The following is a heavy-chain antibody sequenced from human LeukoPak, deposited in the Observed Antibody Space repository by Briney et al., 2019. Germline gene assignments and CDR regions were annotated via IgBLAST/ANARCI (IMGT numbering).Heavy chain of an antibody. CDR3: AKDRGGFGELTNYFDY. D-gene: IGHD3-10*01. J-gene: IGHJ4*02. CDR2: IRYDGSNK. Sequence: GGSLRLSCAASGFTFSSYGMHWVRQAPGKGLEWVAFIRYDGSNKYYADSVKGRFTISRDNSKNTLYLQMNSLRAEDTAVYYCAKDRGGFGELTNYFDYWGQGTLVTVSS. CDR1: GFTFSSYG. V-gene: IGHV3-30*02.